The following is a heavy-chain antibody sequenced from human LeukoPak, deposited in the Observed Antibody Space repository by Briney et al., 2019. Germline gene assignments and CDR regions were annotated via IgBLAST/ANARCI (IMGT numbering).Heavy chain of an antibody. CDR1: KFTFNKYG. CDR2: IRYDGSNK. Sequence: PGGSLRLSCATSKFTFNKYGMHWVRQAPGKGLSWVAFIRYDGSNKYYADSVKGRFTISRDNSKNTLYLQMNSLRAEDTAVYYCAKVLTSLYSSGAYFDYWGQGTLVTVSS. D-gene: IGHD6-19*01. CDR3: AKVLTSLYSSGAYFDY. V-gene: IGHV3-30*02. J-gene: IGHJ4*02.